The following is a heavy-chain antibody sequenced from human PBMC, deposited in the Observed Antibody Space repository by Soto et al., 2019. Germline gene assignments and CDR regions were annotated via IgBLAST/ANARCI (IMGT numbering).Heavy chain of an antibody. Sequence: GGSLRLSCAASAFTFSSYAMSWVRQAPGQGLVWVSAISGSGGSTYYADSVKGRFTISRDNSKNTLYLQRNSLRAEDTAVYYCAKVPIFGESEQDNWFDPWGQGTRGTVCS. CDR2: ISGSGGST. J-gene: IGHJ5*02. CDR1: AFTFSSYA. V-gene: IGHV3-23*01. D-gene: IGHD3-10*01. CDR3: AKVPIFGESEQDNWFDP.